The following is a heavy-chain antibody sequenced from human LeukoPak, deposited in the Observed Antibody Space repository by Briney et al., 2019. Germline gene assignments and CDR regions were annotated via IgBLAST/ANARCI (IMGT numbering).Heavy chain of an antibody. Sequence: GGSLRLSCAASGFTFSSYWMSWVRQAPGKGLEWVANIKQDGSEKYYVDSVKGRFTISRDNAKNSLYLQMNSLRAEDTAVYYCAREGGSQYYDSSGYYSNYYYYMDVWGKGTTVTVSS. J-gene: IGHJ6*03. CDR2: IKQDGSEK. D-gene: IGHD3-22*01. V-gene: IGHV3-7*01. CDR3: AREGGSQYYDSSGYYSNYYYYMDV. CDR1: GFTFSSYW.